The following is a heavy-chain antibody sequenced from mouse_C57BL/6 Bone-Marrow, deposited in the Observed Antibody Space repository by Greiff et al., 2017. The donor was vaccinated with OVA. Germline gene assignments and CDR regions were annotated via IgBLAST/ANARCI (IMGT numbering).Heavy chain of an antibody. V-gene: IGHV1-26*01. CDR1: GYTFTDYY. CDR3: ARRRGYDGYYYAMDY. J-gene: IGHJ4*01. CDR2: INPNNGGT. D-gene: IGHD2-2*01. Sequence: VQLQQSGPELVKPGASVKISCKASGYTFTDYYMNWVKQSHGKSLEWIGDINPNNGGTSYNQKFKGKATLTVDKSSSTAYMELRSLTSEDSAVYYCARRRGYDGYYYAMDYWGQGTSVTVSS.